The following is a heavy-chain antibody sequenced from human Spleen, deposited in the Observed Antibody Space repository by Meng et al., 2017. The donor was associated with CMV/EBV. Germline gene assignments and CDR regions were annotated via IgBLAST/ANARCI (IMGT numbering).Heavy chain of an antibody. J-gene: IGHJ5*02. CDR1: GFTFSSYA. CDR2: ISGSGGGT. Sequence: GESLKISCAASGFTFSSYAMSWVRQAPGKGLEWVSAISGSGGGTYYADSVKGRFTISRDNSKNTLYLQMNSLRAEDTAVYYCAKDRPLGFDPWGQGTLVTVSS. CDR3: AKDRPLGFDP. D-gene: IGHD6-6*01. V-gene: IGHV3-23*01.